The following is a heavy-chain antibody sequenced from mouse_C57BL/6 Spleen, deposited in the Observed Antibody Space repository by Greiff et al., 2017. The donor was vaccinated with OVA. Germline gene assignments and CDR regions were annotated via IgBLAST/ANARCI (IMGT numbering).Heavy chain of an antibody. CDR1: GFTFTDYY. Sequence: EVQGVESGGGLVQPGGSLSLSCAASGFTFTDYYMSWVRQPPGKALEWLGFIRNKANGYTTEYSASVKGRFTISRDNSQSILYLQMNALRAEDSATFYCARYTPNWDAMDYWGQGTSVTVSS. CDR2: IRNKANGYTT. J-gene: IGHJ4*01. D-gene: IGHD4-1*01. V-gene: IGHV7-3*01. CDR3: ARYTPNWDAMDY.